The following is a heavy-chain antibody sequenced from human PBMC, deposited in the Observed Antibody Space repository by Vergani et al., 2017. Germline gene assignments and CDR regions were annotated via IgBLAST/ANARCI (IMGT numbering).Heavy chain of an antibody. CDR1: GDSIISRSYY. CDR3: ARADRAVVTQPFDY. V-gene: IGHV4-39*07. Sequence: QMQLQESGPGLVKASETLSLTCTVSGDSIISRSYYWGWIRQPPGKGLEWIGSIYYSGSTYYNPSLKSRVTISVDTSKNQFSLKLSSVTAADTAVYYCARADRAVVTQPFDYWGQGTLVTVSS. D-gene: IGHD4-23*01. J-gene: IGHJ4*02. CDR2: IYYSGST.